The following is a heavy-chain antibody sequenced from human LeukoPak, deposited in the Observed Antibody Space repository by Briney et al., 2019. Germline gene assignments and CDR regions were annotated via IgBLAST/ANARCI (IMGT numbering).Heavy chain of an antibody. CDR3: ARGSMADWNLFDY. CDR2: IHYSEST. J-gene: IGHJ4*02. D-gene: IGHD1-1*01. V-gene: IGHV4-59*01. Sequence: SETLSLTCTVSGASINSYYWSWFRQPPGKGLEWIGYIHYSESTRYSPSLQSRVTISLDTSSIQFSLKLTSMTAADTAVYYCARGSMADWNLFDYWGQGTLVSVSS. CDR1: GASINSYY.